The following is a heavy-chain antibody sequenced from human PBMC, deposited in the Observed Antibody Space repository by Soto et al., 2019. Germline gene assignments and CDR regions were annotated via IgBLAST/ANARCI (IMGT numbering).Heavy chain of an antibody. CDR2: INPSGGST. V-gene: IGHV1-46*01. Sequence: ASVKVSCKASGYTFTSYYMHWVRQAPGQGLEWMGIINPSGGSTSYAQKFQGRVTMTRDTSTSTVYMELSSLRSEDTAVYYCARALPYYYDSSGSSFDYWGQGTLVTVS. CDR1: GYTFTSYY. J-gene: IGHJ4*02. D-gene: IGHD3-22*01. CDR3: ARALPYYYDSSGSSFDY.